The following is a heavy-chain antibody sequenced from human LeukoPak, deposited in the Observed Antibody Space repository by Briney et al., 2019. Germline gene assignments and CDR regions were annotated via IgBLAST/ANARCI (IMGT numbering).Heavy chain of an antibody. V-gene: IGHV3-7*03. CDR2: IKQDGSET. Sequence: GGSLRLSCAASGFIFTTYWMTWVRQAPGKGLEWVANIKQDGSETYYVDSVKGRFTIFRDNTKNSLYLQMSNLRAEDTAMYSCASSVFSFSGSQWDPFDIWGQGTMVTVSS. D-gene: IGHD6-19*01. CDR3: ASSVFSFSGSQWDPFDI. CDR1: GFIFTTYW. J-gene: IGHJ3*02.